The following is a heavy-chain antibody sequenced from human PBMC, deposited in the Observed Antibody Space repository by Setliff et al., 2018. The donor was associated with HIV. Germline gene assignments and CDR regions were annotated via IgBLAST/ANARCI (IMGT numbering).Heavy chain of an antibody. CDR1: DSYDSISSNNYY. D-gene: IGHD6-6*01. CDR2: INHSGST. Sequence: SETLSLTCTASDSYDSISSNNYYWTWIRQPPGKGLEWIGEINHSGSTNYNPSLKSRVTISVDTSKKQFSLNLRSVTAADTAVYYCARGLTARRVGNFDYWGRGTLVTVSS. V-gene: IGHV4-39*07. CDR3: ARGLTARRVGNFDY. J-gene: IGHJ4*02.